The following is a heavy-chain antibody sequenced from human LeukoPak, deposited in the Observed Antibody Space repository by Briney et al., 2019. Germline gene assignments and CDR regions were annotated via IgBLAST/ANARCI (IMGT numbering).Heavy chain of an antibody. CDR3: ARGLERLFDY. D-gene: IGHD1-1*01. Sequence: SEALSLTCTVSGGSISSYYWSWIRQPPGKGLEWIGYIYYSGSTNYNPSLKSRVTISVDTSKNQFSLKLSSVTAADTAVYYCARGLERLFDYWGQGTLVTVSS. CDR2: IYYSGST. V-gene: IGHV4-59*01. CDR1: GGSISSYY. J-gene: IGHJ4*02.